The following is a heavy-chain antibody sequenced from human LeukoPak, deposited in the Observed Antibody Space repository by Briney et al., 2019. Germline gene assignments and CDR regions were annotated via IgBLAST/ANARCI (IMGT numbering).Heavy chain of an antibody. Sequence: SETLSLTCTVSGGSISSYYWSWIRQPPGKGLEWIGYIYYSGSTNYNPSLKSRVTISVDTSKNQFSLKLSSVTAADTAVYYCARDDSSGWPPPWAYWGQGALVTVSS. CDR2: IYYSGST. V-gene: IGHV4-59*01. CDR3: ARDDSSGWPPPWAY. CDR1: GGSISSYY. D-gene: IGHD6-19*01. J-gene: IGHJ4*02.